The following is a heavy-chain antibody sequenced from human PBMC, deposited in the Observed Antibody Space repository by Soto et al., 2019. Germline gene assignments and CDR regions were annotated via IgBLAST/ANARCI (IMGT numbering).Heavy chain of an antibody. J-gene: IGHJ4*02. Sequence: QVQLQESGPGLVKPSQTLSLTCTVSGGSISSGDYYWSWIRQPPGKGLEWIGYIYYSGSTYYNPSRRILPTITGDTSKNPFSLKQRSGTAAATAVYDCARRRGGEEQLGSRGNYWGQGALVTVSS. CDR3: ARRRGGEEQLGSRGNY. CDR2: IYYSGST. V-gene: IGHV4-30-4*01. CDR1: GGSISSGDYY. D-gene: IGHD6-6*01.